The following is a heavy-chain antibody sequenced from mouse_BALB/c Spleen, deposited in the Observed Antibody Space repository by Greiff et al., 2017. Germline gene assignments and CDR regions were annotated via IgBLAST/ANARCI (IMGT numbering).Heavy chain of an antibody. D-gene: IGHD1-1*01. V-gene: IGHV5-12-1*01. CDR1: GFAFSSYD. CDR3: ARHGITFYAMDY. Sequence: DVKLVESGGGLVKPGGSLKLSCAASGFAFSSYDMSWVRQTPEKRLEWVAYISSGGGSTYYPDTVKGRFTISRDNAKNTLYLQMSSLKSEDTAMYYCARHGITFYAMDYWGQGTSVTVSS. CDR2: ISSGGGST. J-gene: IGHJ4*01.